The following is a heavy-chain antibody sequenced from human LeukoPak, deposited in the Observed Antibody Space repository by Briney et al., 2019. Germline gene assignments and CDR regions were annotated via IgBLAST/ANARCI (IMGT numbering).Heavy chain of an antibody. CDR2: INQDGSEE. J-gene: IGHJ4*02. Sequence: GGSLRLSCAASGFTFSSYWLSWVRQAPGKGLEWVANINQDGSEEYYVDSVKGRFTISRDNAKNSLYLQMNSLRAEDTAMYYCARVRHLDFWGQGTLVTVSS. CDR3: ARVRHLDF. V-gene: IGHV3-7*01. CDR1: GFTFSSYW.